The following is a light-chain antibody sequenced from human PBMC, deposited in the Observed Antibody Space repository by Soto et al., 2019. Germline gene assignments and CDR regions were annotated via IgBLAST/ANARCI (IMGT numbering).Light chain of an antibody. CDR1: SSDVGAYNY. J-gene: IGLJ1*01. V-gene: IGLV2-14*01. CDR2: EVR. Sequence: QSALAQPASVSGSPGQSITISCTGTSSDVGAYNYVSWYQQYPGKAPKVIIFEVRKRPSGVSNRFSGSKSGDTASLTISGLQAEDEADYYCSSYRSSTTFAFGTGTKVTVL. CDR3: SSYRSSTTFA.